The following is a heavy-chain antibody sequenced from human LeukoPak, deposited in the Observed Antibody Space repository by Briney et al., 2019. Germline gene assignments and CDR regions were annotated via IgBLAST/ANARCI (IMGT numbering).Heavy chain of an antibody. V-gene: IGHV1-69*13. CDR2: IIPIFGTA. CDR3: AARGGYTQDTDY. D-gene: IGHD5-24*01. CDR1: GGTFSSYA. J-gene: IGHJ4*02. Sequence: SVKVSCKASGGTFSSYAISWVRQAPGQGLEWMGGIIPIFGTANYAQKFQGRVTITADESTSTAYMELSSLRSEDTAVYYCAARGGYTQDTDYWGQGTLVTVSS.